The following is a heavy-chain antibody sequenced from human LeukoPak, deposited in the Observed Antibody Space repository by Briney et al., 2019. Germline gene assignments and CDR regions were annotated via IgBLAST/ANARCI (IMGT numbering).Heavy chain of an antibody. J-gene: IGHJ4*02. CDR3: ASFGLYCGGDCYSERNY. V-gene: IGHV1-69*04. Sequence: GASVKVSCKASGGTFSSYAISWVRQAPGQGLEWMGRIIPIFGIANYAQKFQGRVTITADKSTSTAYMELSSLRSEDTAVYYCASFGLYCGGDCYSERNYWGQGTLVIVSS. CDR1: GGTFSSYA. CDR2: IIPIFGIA. D-gene: IGHD2-21*02.